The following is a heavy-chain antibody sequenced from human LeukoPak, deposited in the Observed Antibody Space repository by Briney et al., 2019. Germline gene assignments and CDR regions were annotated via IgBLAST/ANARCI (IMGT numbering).Heavy chain of an antibody. CDR3: ARAPTYRYYYYMDV. Sequence: SETLSLTCTVSGGSISSYYWSWIRQPAGKGLEWIGRIYTSGSTNYNPSLKSRVTISVDTSKNQFSLKLSSVTAADTAVYYCARAPTYRYYYYMDVWGKGTTVTVSS. CDR2: IYTSGST. J-gene: IGHJ6*03. V-gene: IGHV4-4*07. CDR1: GGSISSYY.